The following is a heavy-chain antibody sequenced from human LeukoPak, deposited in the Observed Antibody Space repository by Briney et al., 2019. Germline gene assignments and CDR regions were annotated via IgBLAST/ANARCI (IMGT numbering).Heavy chain of an antibody. D-gene: IGHD1-26*01. CDR2: INGDGTNT. V-gene: IGHV3-74*01. CDR3: GRETSGSLSN. J-gene: IGHJ4*02. CDR1: GLTLSTYW. Sequence: PGGSLRLSCAASGLTLSTYWMHWVRQAPGKGLVWVSRINGDGTNTGYADSVKGRFTISKDNGKNTLYLQMNSLRSEDTAVYYCGRETSGSLSNWGQGTLVAVSS.